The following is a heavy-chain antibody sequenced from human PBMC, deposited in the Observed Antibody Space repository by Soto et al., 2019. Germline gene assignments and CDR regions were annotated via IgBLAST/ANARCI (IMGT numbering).Heavy chain of an antibody. Sequence: GGALRLSCTASGFTFGHYAMNWVRQAPGKGLEWISTITYDGDFTHYEDSVKGRFTVSRDNSKNILYLEMNNLRVDDTALYYCARDPSPGKADYWGRGILVTVSS. D-gene: IGHD6-13*01. CDR2: ITYDGDFT. CDR3: ARDPSPGKADY. V-gene: IGHV3-23*01. CDR1: GFTFGHYA. J-gene: IGHJ4*01.